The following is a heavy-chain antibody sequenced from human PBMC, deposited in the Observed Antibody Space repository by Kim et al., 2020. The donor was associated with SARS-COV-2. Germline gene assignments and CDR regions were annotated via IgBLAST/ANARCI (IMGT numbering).Heavy chain of an antibody. V-gene: IGHV1-3*01. Sequence: ASVKVSCKASGYTFTSYAMHWVRQAPGQRLEWMGWINAGNGNTKYSQKFQGRVTITRDTSASTAYMELSSLRSEDTAVYYCARKIPYYYGSGSYGGYYYYGMDVWGQGTTVTVSS. J-gene: IGHJ6*02. CDR1: GYTFTSYA. D-gene: IGHD3-10*01. CDR3: ARKIPYYYGSGSYGGYYYYGMDV. CDR2: INAGNGNT.